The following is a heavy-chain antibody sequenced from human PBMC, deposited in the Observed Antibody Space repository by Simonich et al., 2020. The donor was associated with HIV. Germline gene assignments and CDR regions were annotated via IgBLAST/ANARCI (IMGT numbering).Heavy chain of an antibody. V-gene: IGHV4-34*01. CDR3: AREPGDDYGDYLPLYYYYMDV. Sequence: QVQLQQWGAGLLKPSETLSLTCAVYGGSFRGYYWSWIRQPPGKGLKWIGEINHSENNNYNPPLKSRVTISVDTSKNQFSLKLSSVTAADTAVYYCAREPGDDYGDYLPLYYYYMDVWGKGTTVTVSS. J-gene: IGHJ6*03. D-gene: IGHD4-17*01. CDR1: GGSFRGYY. CDR2: INHSENN.